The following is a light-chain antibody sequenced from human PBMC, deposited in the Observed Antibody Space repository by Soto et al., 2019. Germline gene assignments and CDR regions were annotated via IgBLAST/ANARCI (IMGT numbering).Light chain of an antibody. CDR2: KAS. CDR1: QNINRW. Sequence: DIQMTQSPSTLSASVGDRVTITCRASQNINRWLAWYQQRPGKAPNLLIHKASTLEAGVPSRFSGSASGTEFPLPISSLQPDDFAAYFCLQYIVYPPTFGGGTKVE. V-gene: IGKV1-5*03. CDR3: LQYIVYPPT. J-gene: IGKJ4*01.